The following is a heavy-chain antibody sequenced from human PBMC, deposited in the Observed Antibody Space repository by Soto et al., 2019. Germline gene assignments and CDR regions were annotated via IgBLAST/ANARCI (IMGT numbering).Heavy chain of an antibody. J-gene: IGHJ4*02. V-gene: IGHV4-31*03. Sequence: PSGTLSLTCTVSGGSISSGGYYWSWIRQHPGKGLEWIGYIYYSGSTYYNPSLKSRVTISVDTSKNQFSLKLSSVTAADTAVYYCARVDYDSSGYYQYYFDYWGQGTLVTVSS. CDR2: IYYSGST. D-gene: IGHD3-22*01. CDR3: ARVDYDSSGYYQYYFDY. CDR1: GGSISSGGYY.